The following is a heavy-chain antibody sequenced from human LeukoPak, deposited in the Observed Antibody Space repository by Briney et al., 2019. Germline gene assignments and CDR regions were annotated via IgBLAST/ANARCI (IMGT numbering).Heavy chain of an antibody. CDR2: LRRKANNYAT. V-gene: IGHV3-73*01. CDR3: IRQNDYGDFRFGY. D-gene: IGHD4-17*01. J-gene: IGHJ4*02. CDR1: GFTFRGFA. Sequence: PGGSVTLYCSAPGFTFRGFAVDWLRQASGQGWVGVGSLRRKANNYATEYIVSVKGRFTISRDDSKNTAYLQMSSLKTEDTAVYYCIRQNDYGDFRFGYWGQGSLVTVSS.